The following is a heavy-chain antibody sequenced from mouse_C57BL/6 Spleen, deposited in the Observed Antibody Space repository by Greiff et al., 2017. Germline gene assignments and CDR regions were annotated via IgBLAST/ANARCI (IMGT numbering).Heavy chain of an antibody. CDR1: GYTFTSYW. CDR3: TYYDGSAWFAY. V-gene: IGHV1-5*01. D-gene: IGHD1-1*01. CDR2: IYPGNSDT. J-gene: IGHJ3*01. Sequence: EVTLQQSGTVLARPGASVKMSCKTSGYTFTSYWMHWVKQRPGQGLEWIGAIYPGNSDTSSNQKFKGKAKLTAVTSASTADMELSSLTNEDSAVYYCTYYDGSAWFAYWGQGTLVTVSA.